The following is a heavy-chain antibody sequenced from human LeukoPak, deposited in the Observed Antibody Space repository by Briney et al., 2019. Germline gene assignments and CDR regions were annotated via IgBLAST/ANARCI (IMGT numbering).Heavy chain of an antibody. CDR2: IYYTGNT. J-gene: IGHJ4*02. V-gene: IGHV4-39*01. D-gene: IGHD3/OR15-3a*01. CDR1: GGSISSSRSY. Sequence: PSDTLSLTCSVSGGSISSSRSYWGWIRQPPGKGLKWIGSIYYTGNTYYNASLKSRVTISIDTSKNQFSLKLTSVTAADTAVYYCAKQTGSGLFILPGGQGTLVTVSS. CDR3: AKQTGSGLFILP.